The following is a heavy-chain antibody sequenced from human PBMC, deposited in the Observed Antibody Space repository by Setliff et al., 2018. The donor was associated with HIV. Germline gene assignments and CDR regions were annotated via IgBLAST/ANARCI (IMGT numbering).Heavy chain of an antibody. V-gene: IGHV4-61*09. CDR3: ARHVVALGIVVLPAGALDF. Sequence: SETLSLTCTVSGGSISSGSYYWSWIRQPAGKGLEWIGHIHTSGSSSYNPSLKSRVSISVDTSRNQFSLRLTSVTAADTAIYYCARHVVALGIVVLPAGALDFWGPGTLVTVSS. D-gene: IGHD2-2*01. CDR1: GGSISSGSYY. CDR2: IHTSGSS. J-gene: IGHJ4*02.